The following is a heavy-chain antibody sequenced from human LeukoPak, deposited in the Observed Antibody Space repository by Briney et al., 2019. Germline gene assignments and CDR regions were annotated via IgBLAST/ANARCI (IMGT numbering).Heavy chain of an antibody. CDR3: ARAWHCSSTSCYGSGDY. D-gene: IGHD2-2*01. CDR1: GYTFTSYG. CDR2: ISAYNGNT. Sequence: ASVKVSCKASGYTFTSYGISWVRRAPGQGLEWMGWISAYNGNTNYAQKLQGRVTMTTDTSTSTAYMELRSLRSDDTAVYYCARAWHCSSTSCYGSGDYWGQGTLVTVSS. J-gene: IGHJ4*02. V-gene: IGHV1-18*01.